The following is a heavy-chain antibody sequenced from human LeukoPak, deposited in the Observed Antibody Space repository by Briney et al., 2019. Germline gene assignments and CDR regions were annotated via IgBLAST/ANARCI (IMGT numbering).Heavy chain of an antibody. CDR1: GYTFTGYY. V-gene: IGHV1-2*06. CDR2: INPNSGGT. Sequence: ASVKVSCKASGYTFTGYYMHWVRQAPGQGLEWIGRINPNSGGTNYAQKFQGRVTMTRDTSISTAYMGLSRLRSDDTAVYYCARDPVAGDLFDYWGQGTLVTVSS. J-gene: IGHJ4*02. CDR3: ARDPVAGDLFDY. D-gene: IGHD6-19*01.